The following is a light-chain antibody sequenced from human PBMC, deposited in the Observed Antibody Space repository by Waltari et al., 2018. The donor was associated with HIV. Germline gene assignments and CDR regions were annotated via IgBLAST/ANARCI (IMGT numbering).Light chain of an antibody. Sequence: DIQMPQSPPSLSASVGDRVTLTCRACQGISNFLAWFQQKPGKAPKALIYAASRLQSGVPAKFSGGGAGTEFTLTISSLQPEDFATYYCQQYKTYLWTFGQGTKVEIK. CDR1: QGISNF. J-gene: IGKJ1*01. CDR3: QQYKTYLWT. CDR2: AAS. V-gene: IGKV1-16*02.